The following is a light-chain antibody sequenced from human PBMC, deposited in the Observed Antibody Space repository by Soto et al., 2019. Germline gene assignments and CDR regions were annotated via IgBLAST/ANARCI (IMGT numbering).Light chain of an antibody. J-gene: IGLJ1*01. CDR1: SSDVGGYNY. CDR2: EVS. CDR3: SSYAVTNIFV. V-gene: IGLV2-8*01. Sequence: QSVLTQPPSASGSPGQSVTISCTGTSSDVGGYNYVSWYQQHAGKAPKVIIYEVSKRPSGVPDRFSGSKSGSTPSLTVSGLQAEDEAYYYCSSYAVTNIFVFGTGTKVTVL.